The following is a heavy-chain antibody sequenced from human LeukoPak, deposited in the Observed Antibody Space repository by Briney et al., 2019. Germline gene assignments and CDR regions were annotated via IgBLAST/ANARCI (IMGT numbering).Heavy chain of an antibody. V-gene: IGHV3-23*01. J-gene: IGHJ4*02. D-gene: IGHD3-10*01. CDR3: AKLLRGVVVPYFDY. CDR2: ISGSGDRM. Sequence: GGSLRLSCTASGITLRIYAMSWVRQAPGKGLERVSAISGSGDRMYHADSVKGRFTVSRDISKNTLFLQMNSLRAEDTAVYYCAKLLRGVVVPYFDYWGQGTLVTVSS. CDR1: GITLRIYA.